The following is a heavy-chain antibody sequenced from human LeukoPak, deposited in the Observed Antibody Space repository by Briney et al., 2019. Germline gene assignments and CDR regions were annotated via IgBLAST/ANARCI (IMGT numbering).Heavy chain of an antibody. J-gene: IGHJ1*01. CDR1: GFTVSSNY. CDR2: IYSGGST. CDR3: AKLSGYDILTGYYPFNH. D-gene: IGHD3-9*01. Sequence: GGSLRLSCAASGFTVSSNYMSWVRQAPGKGLEWVSVIYSGGSTYYADSVKGRFTISRDNSKNTLYLQMNSLRAEDTAVYYCAKLSGYDILTGYYPFNHWGQGTLVTVSS. V-gene: IGHV3-53*01.